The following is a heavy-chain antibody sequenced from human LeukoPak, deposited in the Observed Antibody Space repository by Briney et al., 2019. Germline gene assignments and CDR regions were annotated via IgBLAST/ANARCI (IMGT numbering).Heavy chain of an antibody. V-gene: IGHV1-46*01. J-gene: IGHJ3*02. CDR1: GYTFTSYY. D-gene: IGHD2-2*01. Sequence: ASVKVSCKASGYTFTSYYMHWVRQAPGQGLEWMGIINPSGGSTSYAQKFQGRVTMTRDTSTSTVYMELSSLRSEDTAVYYCARAHDIVVVPAAMAGGAFDIWGQGTMVTVSS. CDR3: ARAHDIVVVPAAMAGGAFDI. CDR2: INPSGGST.